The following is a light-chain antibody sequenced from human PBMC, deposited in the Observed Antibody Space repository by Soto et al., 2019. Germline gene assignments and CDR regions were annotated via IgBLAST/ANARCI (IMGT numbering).Light chain of an antibody. CDR2: DAS. V-gene: IGKV3-11*01. CDR3: QQRSNWIT. CDR1: QSVSSY. Sequence: EILLTQSPGLLSVSPGERATLSCRASQSVSSYLAWYQQKPGQAPRLLIYDASNRATGIPARFSGIGSGTDFTLTISSIEPEDFAVYYCQQRSNWITFGQGTRLENK. J-gene: IGKJ5*01.